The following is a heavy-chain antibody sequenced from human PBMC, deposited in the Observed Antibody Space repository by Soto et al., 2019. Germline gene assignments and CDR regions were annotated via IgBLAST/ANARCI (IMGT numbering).Heavy chain of an antibody. V-gene: IGHV5-51*01. J-gene: IGHJ4*01. CDR3: ARQSVHTPMIDF. Sequence: GESLKISCKGSGYTFASYWIGWVRQMPGKGLEWMGIIYPADSDTRYSPSFQGQVTISADKSLNTAYLHWNSLKASDTAVYYCARQSVHTPMIDFWGPGPLVTVSS. CDR2: IYPADSDT. D-gene: IGHD5-18*01. CDR1: GYTFASYW.